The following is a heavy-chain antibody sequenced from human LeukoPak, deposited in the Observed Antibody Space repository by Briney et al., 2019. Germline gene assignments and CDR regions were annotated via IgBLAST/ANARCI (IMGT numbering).Heavy chain of an antibody. CDR2: IKSKTDGGTT. CDR3: TTEAYYDILTGYLLDY. Sequence: GGSLRLSCAASGFTFSSYGMHWVRQAPGKGLEWVGRIKSKTDGGTTDYAAPVKGRFTISRDDSKNTLYLQMNSLKTEDTAVYYCTTEAYYDILTGYLLDYWGQGTLVTVSS. J-gene: IGHJ4*02. CDR1: GFTFSSYG. D-gene: IGHD3-9*01. V-gene: IGHV3-15*01.